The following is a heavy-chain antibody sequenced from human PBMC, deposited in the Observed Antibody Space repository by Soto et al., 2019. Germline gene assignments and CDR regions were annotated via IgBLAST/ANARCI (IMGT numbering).Heavy chain of an antibody. Sequence: PGGSLRLSCAASGFTFSNAWMNWVRQAPGKGLEWVGRIKSKTDGGTTDYAAPVKGRFTISRDDSKNTLYLQMNSLKTEDTAVYYCTTGLFITGTAYGMDVWGQGTTVTVSS. D-gene: IGHD1-20*01. V-gene: IGHV3-15*07. CDR3: TTGLFITGTAYGMDV. J-gene: IGHJ6*02. CDR1: GFTFSNAW. CDR2: IKSKTDGGTT.